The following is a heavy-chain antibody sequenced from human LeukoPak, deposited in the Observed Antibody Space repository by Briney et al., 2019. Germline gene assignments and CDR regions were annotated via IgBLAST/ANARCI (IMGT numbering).Heavy chain of an antibody. CDR1: GGSFSGYY. CDR3: ARGSPSSSFRYYYYYMDV. D-gene: IGHD6-13*01. Sequence: PSETLSLTCAVYGGSFSGYYWSWIRQPPGKGLEWIGEINHSGSTNYNPSLKSRVTISVDTSKNQFSLKLSSVTAADTAVYYCARGSPSSSFRYYYYYMDVWGKGTTVTVSS. J-gene: IGHJ6*03. CDR2: INHSGST. V-gene: IGHV4-34*01.